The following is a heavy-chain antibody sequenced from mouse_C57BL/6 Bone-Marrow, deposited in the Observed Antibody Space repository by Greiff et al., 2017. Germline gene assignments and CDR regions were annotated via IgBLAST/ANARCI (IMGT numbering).Heavy chain of an antibody. J-gene: IGHJ2*01. V-gene: IGHV14-2*01. D-gene: IGHD1-1*01. CDR2: IDPEDGDT. CDR3: ARSFYYYGSSYLYFDD. Sequence: EVQLQQSGAELVKPGASVKLSCTASGFNIKDYYMHWVKQRTEQGLEWIGRIDPEDGDTNYAPKFQGKATITADTSSNTAYLQLSSLTSEDTAVYYCARSFYYYGSSYLYFDDWGQGTTLTVSS. CDR1: GFNIKDYY.